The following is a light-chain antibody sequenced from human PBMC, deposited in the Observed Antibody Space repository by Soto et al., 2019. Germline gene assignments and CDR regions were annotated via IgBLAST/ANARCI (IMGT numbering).Light chain of an antibody. Sequence: EIVMTQSPATLSVSPGERATLSCRASQSVNSDLAWYQQTHGQPPRLLIYGASTRTTGIPARFSGSGSGTEFTLAISSLQSEDFAVYYCQQHHNWPPWTFGQGTKVEVK. CDR1: QSVNSD. J-gene: IGKJ1*01. CDR3: QQHHNWPPWT. CDR2: GAS. V-gene: IGKV3-15*01.